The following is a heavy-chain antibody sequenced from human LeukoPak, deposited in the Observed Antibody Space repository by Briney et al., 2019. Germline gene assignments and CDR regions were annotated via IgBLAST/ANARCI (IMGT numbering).Heavy chain of an antibody. D-gene: IGHD2-2*01. J-gene: IGHJ3*01. CDR3: VRGGYCSSSICYSFNAFDV. CDR2: ISNVGDNI. V-gene: IGHV3-48*03. CDR1: GFTFSSHE. Sequence: PGGSLRLSCRASGFTFSSHEMNWVRQAPGKGLEWLSYISNVGDNIYYADPMKGRFTISRDNAKNSLFLQMYSLRAEDTAVYYCVRGGYCSSSICYSFNAFDVWGQGTTVTVSP.